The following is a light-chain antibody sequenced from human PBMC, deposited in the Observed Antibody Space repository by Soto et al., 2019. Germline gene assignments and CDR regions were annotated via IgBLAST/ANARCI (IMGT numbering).Light chain of an antibody. V-gene: IGKV3-11*01. J-gene: IGKJ1*01. CDR1: QSVSSSY. CDR3: HQRQSWPRT. CDR2: QTS. Sequence: EIVLTQSPGTLSLSPGERATLSCRASQSVSSSYLAWYQQKPGQAPRLLIYQTSLRAAGIPARFSASGSGTDSTPTISAAPPQDIPLYYCHQRQSWPRTLGQGSKVDLK.